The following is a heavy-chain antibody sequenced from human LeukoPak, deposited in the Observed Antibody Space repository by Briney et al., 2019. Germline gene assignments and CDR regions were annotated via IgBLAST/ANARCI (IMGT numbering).Heavy chain of an antibody. V-gene: IGHV4-4*07. CDR3: SRDPAFYGSGD. J-gene: IGHJ4*02. Sequence: PSETLSLTCTVSGDSISDYYWSWIRQPAGGGLEWVGRIYTTEKTDYNPSLKSRVTMSIDAFKNQFSLKLSSVTAADTAVYYCSRDPAFYGSGDWGQGTLVTVSS. CDR1: GDSISDYY. D-gene: IGHD3-10*01. CDR2: IYTTEKT.